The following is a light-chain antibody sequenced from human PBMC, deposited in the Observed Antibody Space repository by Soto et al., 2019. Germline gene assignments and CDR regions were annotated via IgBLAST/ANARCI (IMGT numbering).Light chain of an antibody. J-gene: IGKJ1*01. CDR2: GAS. Sequence: EIVLTQSPGTLSLSLGERATLSCRAIQSVSSSYLAWYQQKPGQAPRLLIYGASSRATGIPDRFSGSGSGTDFTLTISRLEPEDFAVYYCQQYGSSPEWTFGQGTKVDIK. V-gene: IGKV3-20*01. CDR1: QSVSSSY. CDR3: QQYGSSPEWT.